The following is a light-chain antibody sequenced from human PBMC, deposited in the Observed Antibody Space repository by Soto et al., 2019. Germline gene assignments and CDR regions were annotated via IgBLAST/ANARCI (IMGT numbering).Light chain of an antibody. Sequence: QSVLTQPASVSGSPGQSITISCTGTSSDVAGYNYVSWYQQHPGKAPKRMIYEVTNRPSGVSTRFSGSKSGYTASLTISGLQAEDESDYYCSSYTSGSTLVVFGGGTQLTVL. CDR1: SSDVAGYNY. CDR3: SSYTSGSTLVV. J-gene: IGLJ3*02. V-gene: IGLV2-14*01. CDR2: EVT.